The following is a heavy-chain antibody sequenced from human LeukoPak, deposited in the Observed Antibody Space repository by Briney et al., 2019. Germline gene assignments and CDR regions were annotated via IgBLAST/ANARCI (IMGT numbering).Heavy chain of an antibody. CDR3: ASKWGDSPPYYYYYMDV. CDR2: ITNSGGTT. J-gene: IGHJ6*03. CDR1: GFTFSDYY. D-gene: IGHD1-26*01. V-gene: IGHV3-11*04. Sequence: PGGSLRLSCAASGFTFSDYYMSWIRQAPGKGLEWVSYITNSGGTTYYADSVKGRFTISRDNAKNSLYLQMNSLRAEDTAVYYCASKWGDSPPYYYYYMDVWGKGTTVTVSS.